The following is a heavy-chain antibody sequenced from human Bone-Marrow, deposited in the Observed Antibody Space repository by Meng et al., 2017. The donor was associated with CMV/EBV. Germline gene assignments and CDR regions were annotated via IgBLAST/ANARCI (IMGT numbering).Heavy chain of an antibody. CDR1: RFFFSINS. J-gene: IGHJ4*02. D-gene: IGHD1-14*01. V-gene: IGHV3-21*06. Sequence: GESLKISCAGSRFFFSINSMNWVRQAPGKGLEWVSSISSSSRYKYYADSVKGRFTISRDNAKNSLYLQLDSLRVEDTAVYYCATNPKNPDDYWVQGTLVTVSS. CDR2: ISSSSRYK. CDR3: ATNPKNPDDY.